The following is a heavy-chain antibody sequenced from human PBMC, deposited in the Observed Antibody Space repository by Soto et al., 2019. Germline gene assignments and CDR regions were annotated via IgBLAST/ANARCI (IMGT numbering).Heavy chain of an antibody. V-gene: IGHV3-33*01. CDR3: AREGSGSSSDRYYYYYMDV. CDR1: GFTFSSYG. Sequence: QVQLVESGGGVVQPGRSLRLSCAASGFTFSSYGMHWVRQAPGKGLEWVAVIWYDGSNKYYADSVKGRFTISRDNSKNTLYLQMNSLRADDTAVYYCAREGSGSSSDRYYYYYMDVWGKGTTVTVSS. CDR2: IWYDGSNK. D-gene: IGHD6-6*01. J-gene: IGHJ6*03.